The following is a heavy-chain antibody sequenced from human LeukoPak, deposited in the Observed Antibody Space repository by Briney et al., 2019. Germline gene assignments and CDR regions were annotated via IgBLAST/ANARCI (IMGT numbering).Heavy chain of an antibody. CDR2: ISSDGSST. CDR3: ARDPHGYWWFDP. CDR1: GFTFSNYW. V-gene: IGHV3-74*01. J-gene: IGHJ5*02. D-gene: IGHD3-22*01. Sequence: GGSLRLSCAASGFTFSNYWMHWVRQAPGKGLVWVSRISSDGSSTSYADSVKGRFTISRDNRKNTLYLQMNNLRAEDTAVYYCARDPHGYWWFDPWGQGTLVTVSS.